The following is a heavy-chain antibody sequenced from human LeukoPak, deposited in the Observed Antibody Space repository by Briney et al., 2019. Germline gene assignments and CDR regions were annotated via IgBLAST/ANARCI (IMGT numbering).Heavy chain of an antibody. CDR1: GFTFSDYY. CDR3: AREVVRGVIGN. V-gene: IGHV3-11*01. CDR2: ISSSGSTI. J-gene: IGHJ4*02. D-gene: IGHD3-10*01. Sequence: GGSLRLSCAASGFTFSDYYMSWIRQAPGKGLEWVSYISSSGSTIYYADSVKGRFTISRDNSKNTLYLQMNSPRAEDTAVYYCAREVVRGVIGNWGQGTLVTVSS.